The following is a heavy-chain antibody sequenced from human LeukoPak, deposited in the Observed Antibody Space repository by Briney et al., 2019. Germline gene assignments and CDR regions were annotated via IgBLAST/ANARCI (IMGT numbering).Heavy chain of an antibody. CDR2: IYYSGST. V-gene: IGHV4-34*01. CDR1: GGSFSGYY. J-gene: IGHJ5*02. CDR3: ARDEAVAATFWFDP. Sequence: SETLSLTCAVYGGSFSGYYWGWIRQPPGKGLEWIGSIYYSGSTYYNPSLKSRVTISVDTSKNQFSLKLSSVTAADTAVYYCARDEAVAATFWFDPWGQGTLVTVSS. D-gene: IGHD2-15*01.